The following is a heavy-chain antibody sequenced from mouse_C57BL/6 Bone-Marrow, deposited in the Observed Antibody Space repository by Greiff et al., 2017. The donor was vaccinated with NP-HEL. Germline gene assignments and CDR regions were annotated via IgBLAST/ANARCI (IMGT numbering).Heavy chain of an antibody. CDR2: INPSSGYT. J-gene: IGHJ2*01. D-gene: IGHD6-5*01. CDR3: ARSRMRWPTPGDY. CDR1: GYTFTSYT. V-gene: IGHV1-4*01. Sequence: VQVVESGAELARPGASVKMSCKASGYTFTSYTMHWVKQRPGQGLEWIGYINPSSGYTKYNQKFKDKATLTADKSSSTAYMQLSSLTSEDSAVYYGARSRMRWPTPGDYWGQGTTLTVSS.